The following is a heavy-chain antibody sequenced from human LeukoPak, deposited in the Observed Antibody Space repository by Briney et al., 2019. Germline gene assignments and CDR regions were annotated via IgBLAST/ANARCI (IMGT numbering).Heavy chain of an antibody. V-gene: IGHV3-74*01. CDR1: GFSFSSYW. D-gene: IGHD3-22*01. Sequence: PGGSLRLSCAASGFSFSSYWMHWVRQAPGKGLVWLSRIKTDGSSTTYADSVKGRHTISRDNAKNTLYLQMNSLRAEDTAVYYCAGVRSYYDSSAMDYWGQGTLVTVSP. CDR2: IKTDGSST. CDR3: AGVRSYYDSSAMDY. J-gene: IGHJ4*02.